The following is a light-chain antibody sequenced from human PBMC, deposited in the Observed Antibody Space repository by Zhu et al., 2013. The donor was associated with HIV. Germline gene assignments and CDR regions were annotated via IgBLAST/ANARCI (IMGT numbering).Light chain of an antibody. CDR3: DSRDTTGSRLV. V-gene: IGLV3-19*01. CDR1: NLRNYY. J-gene: IGLJ3*02. Sequence: SSELTQDPAVSVALGQTVRITCQGDNLRNYYANWYQQKPGQAPILVFYGKNNRPSGIPDRFSASNSGNTASLTITGAQAEDEADYYCDSRDTTGSRLVFGGGTKLTVL. CDR2: GKN.